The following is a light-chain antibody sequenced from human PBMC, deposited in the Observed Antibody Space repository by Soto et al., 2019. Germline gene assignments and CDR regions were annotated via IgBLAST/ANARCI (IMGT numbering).Light chain of an antibody. J-gene: IGKJ5*01. CDR3: QQYGNSPPT. Sequence: EIVLTQSPDTLSLSPVERATLSCMASQSVDSSYLAWYQQTPGQAPRLLMYGASNRATGIPDRFSGSGSGTDFTLTINRLEPEDFAVYYCQQYGNSPPTFGQGTRLEIK. CDR2: GAS. CDR1: QSVDSSY. V-gene: IGKV3-20*01.